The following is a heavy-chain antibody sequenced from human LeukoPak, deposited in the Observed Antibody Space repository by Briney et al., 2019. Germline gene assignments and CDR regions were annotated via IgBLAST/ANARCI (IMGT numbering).Heavy chain of an antibody. J-gene: IGHJ3*02. CDR2: ISSSGSTI. CDR3: ARDHKFGRWFGEGSNAFDI. D-gene: IGHD3-10*01. Sequence: GGSLRLSCAASGFTFSDYYMSWIRQAPGKGLEWVSYISSSGSTIYYADSVKGRFTISRDNAKNSLYLQMNSLRAEDTAVYYCARDHKFGRWFGEGSNAFDIWGQGTMITVSS. CDR1: GFTFSDYY. V-gene: IGHV3-11*01.